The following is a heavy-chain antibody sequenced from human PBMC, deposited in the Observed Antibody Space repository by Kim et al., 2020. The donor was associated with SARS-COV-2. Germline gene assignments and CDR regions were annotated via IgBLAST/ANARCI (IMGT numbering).Heavy chain of an antibody. CDR2: ITGDGSST. CDR3: AKDGTPKGFGARPRAWYFDL. CDR1: GFTFEDFA. J-gene: IGHJ2*01. Sequence: GGSLRLSCAASGFTFEDFAMHWVRLVPGKGLEWVSFITGDGSSTHYTESVRGRFTISRDQNKGTLYLQMNTLTIEDTAFYYCAKDGTPKGFGARPRAWYFDLGGGGTLVTVSS. V-gene: IGHV3-43*02. D-gene: IGHD3-10*01.